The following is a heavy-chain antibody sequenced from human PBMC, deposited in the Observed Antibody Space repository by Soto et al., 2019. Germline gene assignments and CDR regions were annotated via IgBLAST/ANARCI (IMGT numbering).Heavy chain of an antibody. D-gene: IGHD3-9*01. V-gene: IGHV3-23*01. CDR2: ISGRGDAI. CDR1: GFPFSNFA. J-gene: IGHJ4*02. CDR3: AKTTVEILTNYPYPYLHY. Sequence: GSLRLSCAASGFPFSNFAMTWVRQAPGKALEWVSSISGRGDAIYYSDSVRGRFTSSRDNSKSTLYLQMNSLRAEDTAIYYCAKTTVEILTNYPYPYLHYWGQGALVTVS.